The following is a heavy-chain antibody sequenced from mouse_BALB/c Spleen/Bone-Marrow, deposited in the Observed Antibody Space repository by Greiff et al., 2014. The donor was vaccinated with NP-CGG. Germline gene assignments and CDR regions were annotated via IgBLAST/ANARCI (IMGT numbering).Heavy chain of an antibody. CDR2: ISSGSSTI. V-gene: IGHV5-17*02. CDR1: GFTFGSFG. D-gene: IGHD4-1*01. CDR3: ARGGNWEDFDY. Sequence: EVMLVESGGGLVQPGGSRKLSCAASGFTFGSFGMHWVHQAPERGLEWVAYISSGSSTIFYADTVKGRFTISRDNPKNTLFLQMTSLRSEDTAMYYCARGGNWEDFDYWGQGTTLTVSS. J-gene: IGHJ2*01.